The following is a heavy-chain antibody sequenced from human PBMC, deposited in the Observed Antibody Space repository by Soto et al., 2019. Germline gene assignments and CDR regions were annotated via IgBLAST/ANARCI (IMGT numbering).Heavy chain of an antibody. Sequence: ESGPTLVNPTETLTLTCTFSGFSLSTYGMRVSWIRQSPGKALEWLARIDWDDGKFYSTSLKTRLSISKDTCKNQVVLTMTNMDQVDTATYYCARRYGSSSSCYMGFDLWGQGTRVTVSS. J-gene: IGHJ5*02. CDR2: IDWDDGK. CDR3: ARRYGSSSSCYMGFDL. D-gene: IGHD2-2*02. V-gene: IGHV2-70*04. CDR1: GFSLSTYGMR.